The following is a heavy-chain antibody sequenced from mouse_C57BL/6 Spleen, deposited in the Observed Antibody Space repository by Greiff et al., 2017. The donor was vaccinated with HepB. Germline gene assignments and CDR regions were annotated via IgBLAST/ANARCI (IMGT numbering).Heavy chain of an antibody. CDR3: ARQYSNYYFDY. D-gene: IGHD2-5*01. J-gene: IGHJ2*01. CDR1: GFTFSSYT. Sequence: EVQLQESGGGLVKPGGSLKLSCAASGFTFSSYTMSWVRQTPEKRLEWVATISGGGGNTYYPDSVKGRFTISRDNAKNTLYLQMSSLRSEDTALYYCARQYSNYYFDYWGQGTTLTVSS. CDR2: ISGGGGNT. V-gene: IGHV5-9*01.